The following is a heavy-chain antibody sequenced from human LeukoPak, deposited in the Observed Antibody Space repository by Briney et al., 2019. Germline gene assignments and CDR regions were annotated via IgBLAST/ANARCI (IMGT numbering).Heavy chain of an antibody. J-gene: IGHJ2*01. Sequence: SETLSLTCTVSGGSISSYYWSWIRQPAGKGLEWIGRIYTRGSTNYNPSLKSRVIMSVDTSKNQFSLKLSSVTAADTAVYYCARVSSSWYQDWYFDLWGRGTLVTVSS. CDR2: IYTRGST. D-gene: IGHD6-13*01. V-gene: IGHV4-4*07. CDR1: GGSISSYY. CDR3: ARVSSSWYQDWYFDL.